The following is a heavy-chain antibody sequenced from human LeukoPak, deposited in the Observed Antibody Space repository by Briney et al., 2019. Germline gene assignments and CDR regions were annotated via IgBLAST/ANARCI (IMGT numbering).Heavy chain of an antibody. CDR2: IYYSGST. Sequence: GSLRLSCAASGFTFSSYWMHWVRQGPGKGLEWIGTIYYSGSTYYNASLKSRVTISVDTSKNQFSLKLSSVTAADTAVYYCARIQVYCSSTSCFHFDYWGQGTLVTVSS. J-gene: IGHJ4*02. CDR3: ARIQVYCSSTSCFHFDY. CDR1: GFTFSSYW. V-gene: IGHV4-39*01. D-gene: IGHD2-2*01.